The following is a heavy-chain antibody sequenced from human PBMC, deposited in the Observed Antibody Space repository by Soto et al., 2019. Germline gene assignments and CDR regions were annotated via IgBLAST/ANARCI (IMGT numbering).Heavy chain of an antibody. D-gene: IGHD3-9*01. V-gene: IGHV1-69*13. CDR1: GGTFSSYA. CDR3: AGDYDILTGYGMDV. CDR2: IIPIFGTA. Sequence: GASAQVSCEDSGGTFSSYAMSWVRQAPGQGLEWMGGIIPIFGTANYAQKFQGRVTITADESTSTAYMELSSLRSEDTAVYYCAGDYDILTGYGMDVWGQGTTVTVSS. J-gene: IGHJ6*02.